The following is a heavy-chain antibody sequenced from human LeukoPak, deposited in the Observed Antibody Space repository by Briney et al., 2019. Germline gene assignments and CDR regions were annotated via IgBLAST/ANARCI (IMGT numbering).Heavy chain of an antibody. D-gene: IGHD3-22*01. Sequence: SETLSLTCTVSGGSISSYSWNWIRQPPGKGLEWIGNINNSGYTNNNPSLKSRVTISVDAFKNQFSLKLSSVTAADTAVYYCARGRGSYYDSGGYYYLVYWGQGTLVTVSS. CDR3: ARGRGSYYDSGGYYYLVY. V-gene: IGHV4-59*01. CDR1: GGSISSYS. CDR2: INNSGYT. J-gene: IGHJ4*02.